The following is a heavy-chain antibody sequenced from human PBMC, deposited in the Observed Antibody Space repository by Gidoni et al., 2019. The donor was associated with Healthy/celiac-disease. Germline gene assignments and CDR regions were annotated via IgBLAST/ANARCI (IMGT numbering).Heavy chain of an antibody. V-gene: IGHV3-30*18. CDR2: ISYDGSNK. D-gene: IGHD5-18*01. J-gene: IGHJ4*02. CDR1: GFTFSSYG. Sequence: QVQLVESGGGVVQPGRSLRLSCAASGFTFSSYGMHWVRQAPGKGLEWVAVISYDGSNKYYADSVKGRFTISRDNSKNTLYLQMNSLRAEDTAVYYCAKAPGYSYGYPDYWGQGTLVTVSS. CDR3: AKAPGYSYGYPDY.